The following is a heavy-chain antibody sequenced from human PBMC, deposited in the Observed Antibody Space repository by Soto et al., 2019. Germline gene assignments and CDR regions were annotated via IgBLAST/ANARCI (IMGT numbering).Heavy chain of an antibody. CDR1: GYTFTSNG. V-gene: IGHV1-18*01. CDR3: ARGCSSTSCRSYGMDV. Sequence: ASVKVSCKASGYTFTSNGISWVRQAPGQGLEWMGWISAYNGNTNYAQKLQGRVTMTTDTSTSTAYMELRSLRSDDTAVYYCARGCSSTSCRSYGMDVWGQGTTVTVCS. D-gene: IGHD2-2*01. J-gene: IGHJ6*02. CDR2: ISAYNGNT.